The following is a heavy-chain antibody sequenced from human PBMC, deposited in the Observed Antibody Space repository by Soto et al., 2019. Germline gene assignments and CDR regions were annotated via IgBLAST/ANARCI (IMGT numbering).Heavy chain of an antibody. D-gene: IGHD6-13*01. J-gene: IGHJ4*02. V-gene: IGHV3-30*03. CDR3: ARAQGIIAAAGNDY. Sequence: GGSLRLSCAASVFTFSSYGMHWVRQAQGKGLEWVAVISYDGSNKYYADSVKGRFTISRDNSKNTLYLQMNSLRAEDTAVYYCARAQGIIAAAGNDYWGQGTLVTVSS. CDR2: ISYDGSNK. CDR1: VFTFSSYG.